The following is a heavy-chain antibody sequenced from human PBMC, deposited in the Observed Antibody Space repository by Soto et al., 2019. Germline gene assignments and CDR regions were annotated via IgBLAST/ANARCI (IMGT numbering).Heavy chain of an antibody. CDR2: IIPIFGTA. D-gene: IGHD3-22*01. CDR1: GGTYSSYA. V-gene: IGHV1-69*13. CDR3: ARQDYYDSSGYSNAFDI. Sequence: SVKVSCQAWGGTYSSYAISWVRQAPGQGLEWMGGIIPIFGTANYAQKFQGRVTITADESTSTAYMELSSLRSEDTAVYYCARQDYYDSSGYSNAFDIWGQGTMVTGS. J-gene: IGHJ3*02.